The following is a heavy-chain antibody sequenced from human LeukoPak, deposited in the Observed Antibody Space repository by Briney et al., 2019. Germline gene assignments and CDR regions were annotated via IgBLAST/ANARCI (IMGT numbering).Heavy chain of an antibody. D-gene: IGHD3-10*01. Sequence: GWSLRLSCAASGFTFSSYGMSRVRQSPGKGLEWVSAISASGGSTYYADSVKGRFTISRDNSKNTLYLQMDSLRAEDTAVYYCASIILWFVYDYWGQGTLVTVSS. CDR2: ISASGGST. CDR3: ASIILWFVYDY. CDR1: GFTFSSYG. V-gene: IGHV3-23*01. J-gene: IGHJ4*02.